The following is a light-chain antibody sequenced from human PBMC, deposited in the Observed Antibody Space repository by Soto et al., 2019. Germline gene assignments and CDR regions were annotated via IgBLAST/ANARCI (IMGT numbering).Light chain of an antibody. CDR2: EVS. V-gene: IGLV2-14*01. J-gene: IGLJ1*01. CDR3: SSYTSSSLYV. CDR1: SSDVGGYNY. Sequence: QSALTQPASVSGSPGQSITISCTGTSSDVGGYNYVSWYQQHPGKAPKLMIYEVSNRPSGVSNRFSGSKSGNTASLTISGLEAEHEADHYCSSYTSSSLYVFGTGTKVTVL.